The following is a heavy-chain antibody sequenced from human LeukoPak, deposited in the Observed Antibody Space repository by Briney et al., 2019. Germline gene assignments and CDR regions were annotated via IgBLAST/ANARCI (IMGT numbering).Heavy chain of an antibody. CDR3: ARDAYYYGSGSYVDY. Sequence: PGGSLRLSCAASGFTFSSYGMHWVRQAPGKGLEWVAVIYYDGNNKFYANSVKGRFTISRDNSKNTLCLQMNSLRAEDTAVYYCARDAYYYGSGSYVDYWGQGTLVTVSS. CDR1: GFTFSSYG. V-gene: IGHV3-33*01. D-gene: IGHD3-10*01. J-gene: IGHJ4*02. CDR2: IYYDGNNK.